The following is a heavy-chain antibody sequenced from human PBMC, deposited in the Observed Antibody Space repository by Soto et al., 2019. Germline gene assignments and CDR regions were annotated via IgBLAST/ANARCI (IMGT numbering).Heavy chain of an antibody. D-gene: IGHD3-22*01. CDR2: ISVYNGDT. J-gene: IGHJ4*02. Sequence: QVQLVQSGPEVKNPGASVKVSCKASGYKFTNFGIAWIRQAPGQGLEWMGRISVYNGDTTFAQNFQDRVTLTTDPSTSTAYMELRSLRSDDTAVYYCAIAEYYYDSSGYYLLFYFDYWGQGTLVTVSS. CDR3: AIAEYYYDSSGYYLLFYFDY. V-gene: IGHV1-18*01. CDR1: GYKFTNFG.